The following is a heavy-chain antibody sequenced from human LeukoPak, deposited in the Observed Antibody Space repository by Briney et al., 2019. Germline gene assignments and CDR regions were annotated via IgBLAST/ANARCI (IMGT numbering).Heavy chain of an antibody. Sequence: ETLSLTCAVYGGSFSGYYWSWIRQPPGKGLEWVSAISGSGGSTYYADSVKGRFTISRDNSKNTLYLQMNSLRAEDTAVYYCAKDRRGGLPLWYFDYWGQGTLVTVSS. CDR1: GGSFSGYY. D-gene: IGHD3-10*01. J-gene: IGHJ4*02. V-gene: IGHV3-23*01. CDR3: AKDRRGGLPLWYFDY. CDR2: ISGSGGST.